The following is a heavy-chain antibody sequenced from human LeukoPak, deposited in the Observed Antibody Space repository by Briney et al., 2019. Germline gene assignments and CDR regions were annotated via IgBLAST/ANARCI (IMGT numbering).Heavy chain of an antibody. D-gene: IGHD6-13*01. J-gene: IGHJ6*02. CDR2: IDTDGSTA. V-gene: IGHV3-74*01. CDR1: GFTFSNHY. CDR3: ARAGIRSSSPVYYYYGMDV. Sequence: GGSLRLSCAASGFTFSNHYMDWVRQAPGKGLVWVSHIDTDGSTATYADSVRGRFTISRDNAKNSLYLQMNSLRTEDTAMYYCARAGIRSSSPVYYYYGMDVWGQGTTVTVSS.